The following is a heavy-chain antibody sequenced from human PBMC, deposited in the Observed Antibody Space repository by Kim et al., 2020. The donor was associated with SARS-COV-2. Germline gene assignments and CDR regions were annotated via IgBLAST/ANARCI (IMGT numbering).Heavy chain of an antibody. Sequence: GGSLRLSCAASGFSLGDYWMNWVRQAPGKGLEWVANIKQDGTDKHYVDSVEGRFTISRDNAKNSLYLQMNSLRAEDTAVYYCARWTSTSYYWGQGTLVTVSS. J-gene: IGHJ4*02. CDR1: GFSLGDYW. CDR2: IKQDGTDK. D-gene: IGHD2-2*01. V-gene: IGHV3-7*01. CDR3: ARWTSTSYY.